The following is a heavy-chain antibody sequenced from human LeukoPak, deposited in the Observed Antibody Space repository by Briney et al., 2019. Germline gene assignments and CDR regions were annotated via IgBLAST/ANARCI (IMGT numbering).Heavy chain of an antibody. CDR2: INPSGGST. J-gene: IGHJ5*02. Sequence: ASVKVSCKASGYTFTSYYMHWVRQAPGQGLEWRGIINPSGGSTSYAQKFQGRVTITADKSTSTAYMDLSSLRPEDTAVYYCARNVRLSPDRLNRFDPWGQGTLVTVSS. CDR1: GYTFTSYY. V-gene: IGHV1-46*01. CDR3: ARNVRLSPDRLNRFDP.